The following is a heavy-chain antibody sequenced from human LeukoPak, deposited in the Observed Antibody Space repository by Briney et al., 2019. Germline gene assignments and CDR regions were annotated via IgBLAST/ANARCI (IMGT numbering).Heavy chain of an antibody. V-gene: IGHV1-46*01. CDR3: ARDSPTVAGIDY. D-gene: IGHD6-19*01. CDR2: INPSGGST. CDR1: GYTFTSYY. J-gene: IGHJ4*02. Sequence: ASVKVSCKASGYTFTSYYMHWVRQAPGQGLEWMGIINPSGGSTSYAQKFQGRVTMTRDTSISTAYMELSRLRSDDTAVYYCARDSPTVAGIDYWGQGTLVTVSS.